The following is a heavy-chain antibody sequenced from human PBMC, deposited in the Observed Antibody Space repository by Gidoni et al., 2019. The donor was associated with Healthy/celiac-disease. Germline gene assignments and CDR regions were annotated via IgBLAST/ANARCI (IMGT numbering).Heavy chain of an antibody. CDR3: ARAPLTSCRECYYMDV. J-gene: IGHJ6*03. CDR2: IWYDGSNK. D-gene: IGHD2-2*01. Sequence: QVQLVESGGGVVQPGRSLRLSCAASGFTFSRYGMHWVRQAPGKGLEWVAVIWYDGSNKYYADSVKGRFTISRDNSKNTLYLQMNSLRAEDTAVYYCARAPLTSCRECYYMDVWGKGTTVTVSS. CDR1: GFTFSRYG. V-gene: IGHV3-33*01.